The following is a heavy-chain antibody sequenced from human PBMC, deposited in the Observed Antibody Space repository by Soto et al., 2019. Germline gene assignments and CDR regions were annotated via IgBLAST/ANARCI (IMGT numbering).Heavy chain of an antibody. D-gene: IGHD2-2*01. Sequence: QVQLVQSGAEVKKPGSSVKVSCKASGGTFSSYAISWVRQAPGQGLEWMGGIIPIFGTANYAQKFQGRVTITADKSTRTAYMELSSLRSEDTAVYYCARAKTVPAAIGARFDPWGQGTLVTVSS. V-gene: IGHV1-69*06. CDR1: GGTFSSYA. CDR3: ARAKTVPAAIGARFDP. J-gene: IGHJ5*02. CDR2: IIPIFGTA.